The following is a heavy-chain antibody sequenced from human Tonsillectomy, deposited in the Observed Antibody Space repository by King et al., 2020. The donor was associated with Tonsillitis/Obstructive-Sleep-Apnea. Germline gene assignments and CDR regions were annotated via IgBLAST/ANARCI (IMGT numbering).Heavy chain of an antibody. CDR3: ARLVSASGLHFVY. J-gene: IGHJ4*02. V-gene: IGHV4-59*02. Sequence: QLQESGPGLVKPSETMSLTCTVSGGSVSSYYWSWIRQPPGKGLGWIGYIYHSGTTNYNPSLKSRVTISLDTSKDQFSLKLSSVTAADTAVYYCARLVSASGLHFVYCGQGTLVTVSS. CDR1: GGSVSSYY. CDR2: IYHSGTT. D-gene: IGHD3-3*02.